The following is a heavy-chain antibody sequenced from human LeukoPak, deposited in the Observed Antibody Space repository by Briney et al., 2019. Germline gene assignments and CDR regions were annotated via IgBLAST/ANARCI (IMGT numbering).Heavy chain of an antibody. Sequence: GGSLRLSCAASGFTFSSYAMSWVRQAPGKGLEWVSSISSSSSYIYYADSVKGRFTISRDNAKNSLYLQMNSLRAEDTAVYYCARDQAYYDSSGCLDYWGQGTLVTVSS. CDR3: ARDQAYYDSSGCLDY. V-gene: IGHV3-21*01. CDR1: GFTFSSYA. J-gene: IGHJ4*02. D-gene: IGHD3-22*01. CDR2: ISSSSSYI.